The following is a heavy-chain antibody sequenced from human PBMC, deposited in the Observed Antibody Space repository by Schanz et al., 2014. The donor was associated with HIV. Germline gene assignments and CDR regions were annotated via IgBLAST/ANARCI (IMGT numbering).Heavy chain of an antibody. J-gene: IGHJ6*02. CDR3: VRLMSSDYEFYHYGMDV. CDR2: VRHDGGAT. D-gene: IGHD3-22*01. V-gene: IGHV3-23*04. CDR1: GFTFSDFS. Sequence: EVQLVESGGGLVQPGGSLRLSCAASGFTFSDFSMNWVRRAPGKGLEWISAVRHDGGATYYADSVKGRFTISRDNAKNTLYLQMNSLRAEDTAVYYCVRLMSSDYEFYHYGMDVWGQGTTVIVSS.